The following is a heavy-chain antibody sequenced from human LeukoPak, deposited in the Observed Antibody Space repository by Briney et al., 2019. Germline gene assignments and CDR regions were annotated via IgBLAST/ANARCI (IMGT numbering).Heavy chain of an antibody. CDR2: ISGSGGST. Sequence: SGGSLRLSCAASGFTFSSYAMSWVRQAPGKGLEWVSAISGSGGSTYYADSVKGRFTISRDNSKNTLYVQMNSLRAEDTAVYYCAKXLXRVXSGYDPNFDYWGQGTLVTVSS. J-gene: IGHJ4*02. V-gene: IGHV3-23*01. CDR1: GFTFSSYA. CDR3: AKXLXRVXSGYDPNFDY. D-gene: IGHD5-12*01.